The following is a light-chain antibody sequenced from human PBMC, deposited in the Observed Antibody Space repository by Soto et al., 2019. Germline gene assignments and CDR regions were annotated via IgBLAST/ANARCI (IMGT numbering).Light chain of an antibody. J-gene: IGLJ1*01. V-gene: IGLV2-14*01. CDR2: DVS. CDR3: SSYTSSSTLV. CDR1: SSDVGGYNY. Sequence: QSALTQPASVSGSPGQSITISCTGTSSDVGGYNYVSWNQQHPGKAPKLMIYDVSNRPSGVSNRFSGSKSGNTASLTISGLQAEDEADYYCSSYTSSSTLVFGTGTKLTVL.